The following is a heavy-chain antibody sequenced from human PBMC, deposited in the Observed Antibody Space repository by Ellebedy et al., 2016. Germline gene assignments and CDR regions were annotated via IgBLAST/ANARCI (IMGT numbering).Heavy chain of an antibody. D-gene: IGHD6-19*01. J-gene: IGHJ4*02. CDR3: ARRAVAGTLYY. CDR2: IIPILGIA. CDR1: GGTFSSYA. V-gene: IGHV1-69*04. Sequence: SVKVSXXASGGTFSSYAISWVRQAPGQGLEWMGRIIPILGIANYAQKLQGRVTMTTDTSTSTAYMELRSLRSDDTAVYYCARRAVAGTLYYWGQGTLVTVSS.